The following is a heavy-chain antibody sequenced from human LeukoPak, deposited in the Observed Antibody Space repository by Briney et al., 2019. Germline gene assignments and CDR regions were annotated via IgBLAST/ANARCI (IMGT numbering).Heavy chain of an antibody. CDR1: GGSISSYY. CDR3: AGVDTAIGAFDM. Sequence: SETLSLTCTVSGGSISSYYWSWIRQPAGKGLEWIGRIYTSGSTNYNPSLKSRVTMSVDTSKNQFSLKLSSVTAADMAVYYCAGVDTAIGAFDMWGQGTMVTVSS. CDR2: IYTSGST. V-gene: IGHV4-4*07. J-gene: IGHJ3*02. D-gene: IGHD5-18*01.